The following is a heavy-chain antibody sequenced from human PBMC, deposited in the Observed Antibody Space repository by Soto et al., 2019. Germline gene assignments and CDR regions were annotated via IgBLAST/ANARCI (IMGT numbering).Heavy chain of an antibody. J-gene: IGHJ6*03. V-gene: IGHV1-18*01. CDR2: ISAYNGNT. D-gene: IGHD6-6*01. CDR1: GYTFTSYG. CDR3: ARRKPGSSSSPPYYYYYYMDV. Sequence: ASVKVSCKASGYTFTSYGISWVRQAPGQGLEWMGWISAYNGNTNYAQKLQGRVTMTTDTSKNQFSLKLSSVTAADTAVYYCARRKPGSSSSPPYYYYYYMDVWGKGTTVTVSS.